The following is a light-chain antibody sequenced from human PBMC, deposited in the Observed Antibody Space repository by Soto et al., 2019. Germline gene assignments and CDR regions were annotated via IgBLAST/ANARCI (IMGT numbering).Light chain of an antibody. Sequence: IQLTQSPSSLSASVGDRVTTTCRASQSISDRLAWYQRKPGKAPKXXIFDASSLDSGVPSRFSGSGSGTDFTRTINSLQPEDFATYYCQQAASFTITFGQGTRLEIK. CDR3: QQAASFTIT. CDR1: QSISDR. V-gene: IGKV1-12*01. J-gene: IGKJ5*01. CDR2: DAS.